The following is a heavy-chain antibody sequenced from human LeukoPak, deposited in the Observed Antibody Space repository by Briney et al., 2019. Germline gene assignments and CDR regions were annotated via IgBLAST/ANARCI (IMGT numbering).Heavy chain of an antibody. CDR2: IWSDATNR. D-gene: IGHD4-11*01. CDR3: ARDAQRGFDYSNSLEY. Sequence: PGKSLRLSCAASGFIFSHYGMHWARQAPGKGREWVAVIWSDATNRFYGASVKGRFTISRDNSQNTVFLQMNSVRAEDTAIYYCARDAQRGFDYSNSLEYWGHGTLVTVSS. V-gene: IGHV3-33*01. J-gene: IGHJ4*01. CDR1: GFIFSHYG.